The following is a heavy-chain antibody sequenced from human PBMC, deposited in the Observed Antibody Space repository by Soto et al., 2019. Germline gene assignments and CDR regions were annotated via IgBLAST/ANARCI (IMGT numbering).Heavy chain of an antibody. V-gene: IGHV3-21*01. CDR3: ATAMVIEAPYYYYKDV. CDR2: ISSSSSYI. D-gene: IGHD5-18*01. CDR1: GFTFSSYS. Sequence: GGSLRLSCAASGFTFSSYSMNWVRQAPGKGLEWVSSISSSSSYIYYADSVKGRFTISRDNAKNSLYLQMNSLRAEDTAVYYCATAMVIEAPYYYYKDVWGKGTTVTVSS. J-gene: IGHJ6*03.